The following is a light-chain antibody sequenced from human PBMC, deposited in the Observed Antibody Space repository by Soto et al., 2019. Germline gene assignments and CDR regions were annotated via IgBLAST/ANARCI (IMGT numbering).Light chain of an antibody. CDR2: GVS. V-gene: IGKV3-20*01. CDR1: QRLSASD. CDR3: QQYGSSPLIT. Sequence: DIVLTQSPGTLSLSPGPRVPLSCRARQRLSASDIAWYQQKPGQAPKFLIYGVSSRATGIPDRFSGSGSGTDFTLTISRLEPEDFAVYHCQQYGSSPLITFGQGTRLEIK. J-gene: IGKJ5*01.